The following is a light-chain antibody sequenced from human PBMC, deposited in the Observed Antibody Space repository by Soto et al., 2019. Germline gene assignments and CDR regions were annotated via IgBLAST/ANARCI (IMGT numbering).Light chain of an antibody. CDR2: DAS. CDR1: QDISNY. J-gene: IGKJ4*01. Sequence: DIQMTQSPSSLSASVGDRVTITCQASQDISNYLNWYQQKPGKPPKLLIYDASNLETGVPSRFSGSGSGTDFTVTISSLQPEDIATYYCQQYDNLPLTFGGGTKVEIK. CDR3: QQYDNLPLT. V-gene: IGKV1-33*01.